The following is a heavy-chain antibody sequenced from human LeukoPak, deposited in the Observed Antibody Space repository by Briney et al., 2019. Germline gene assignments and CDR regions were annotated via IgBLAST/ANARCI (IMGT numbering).Heavy chain of an antibody. CDR3: ARRRDFIDY. J-gene: IGHJ4*02. V-gene: IGHV3-11*01. CDR2: SSSSGSTI. Sequence: GGSLRLSCAASGFTLSDYYMSWIRQAPGKGLEWVSYSSSSGSTIYYADSVVGRFAISRDNAKNSLYLQMNSLRAEDTAVYYCARRRDFIDYWGQGTLVTVSS. CDR1: GFTLSDYY. D-gene: IGHD3/OR15-3a*01.